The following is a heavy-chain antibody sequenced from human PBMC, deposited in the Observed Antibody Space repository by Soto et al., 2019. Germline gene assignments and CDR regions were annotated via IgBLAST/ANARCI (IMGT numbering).Heavy chain of an antibody. CDR1: GGSISSSSYY. D-gene: IGHD3-10*01. V-gene: IGHV4-39*01. J-gene: IGHJ6*03. CDR2: IYYSGST. Sequence: SETPSLTCTVSGGSISSSSYYWCWIRHPPGKGLEWIGSIYYSGSTYYNPSLKSRVTISVDTSKNQFSLKLSSVTAADTAVYYCARDVLLWFGDWGAPHPYYYYYMDVWGKGTTVTVSS. CDR3: ARDVLLWFGDWGAPHPYYYYYMDV.